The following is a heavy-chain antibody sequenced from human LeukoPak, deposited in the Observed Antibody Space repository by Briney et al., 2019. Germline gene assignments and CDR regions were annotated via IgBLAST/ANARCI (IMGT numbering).Heavy chain of an antibody. Sequence: GGSLRLSCAASGFTFSNYWMHWVRQAPGKGLVWVSRINTDGSITNYADSVKGRFAISRDNAKNTLFLQMNSLRAEDTAVYYCARDRFGSGSYWGQGTLVTVSS. CDR3: ARDRFGSGSY. D-gene: IGHD1-26*01. CDR2: INTDGSIT. V-gene: IGHV3-74*01. CDR1: GFTFSNYW. J-gene: IGHJ4*02.